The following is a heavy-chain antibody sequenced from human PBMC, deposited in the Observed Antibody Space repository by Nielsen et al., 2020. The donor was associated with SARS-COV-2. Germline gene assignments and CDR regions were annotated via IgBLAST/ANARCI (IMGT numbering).Heavy chain of an antibody. CDR3: ARVGYYYYGMDV. J-gene: IGHJ6*02. CDR2: INHNGST. Sequence: RQAPGKGLEWIGEINHNGSTNYNPSLKSRVTISVDTSKNQFSLKLSSVTAADTAVYYCARVGYYYYGMDVWGQGTTVTVSS. V-gene: IGHV4-34*01. D-gene: IGHD3-16*01.